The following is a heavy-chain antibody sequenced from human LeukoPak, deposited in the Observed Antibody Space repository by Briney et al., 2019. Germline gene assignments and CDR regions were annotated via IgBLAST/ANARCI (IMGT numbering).Heavy chain of an antibody. V-gene: IGHV3-7*01. Sequence: GGSLRLSCAASGFTSSSYWMSWVRQDPGKGLEWVANIKQDGSEKYYVDSVKGRFTISRDNAKNSLYLQMNSLRAEDTAVYYCARARITTIVVVPHGAFDIWGQGTMVTASS. CDR3: ARARITTIVVVPHGAFDI. CDR2: IKQDGSEK. J-gene: IGHJ3*02. CDR1: GFTSSSYW. D-gene: IGHD3-22*01.